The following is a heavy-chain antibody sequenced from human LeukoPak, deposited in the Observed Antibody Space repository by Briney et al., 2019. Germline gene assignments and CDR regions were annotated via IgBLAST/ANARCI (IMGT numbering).Heavy chain of an antibody. V-gene: IGHV3-21*01. Sequence: GGSLRLSCAASGFTFSSYSMNWVRQAPGKGLEWVSSISSSSSYIYYADSVKGRFTISRDNAKNSLYLQMNSLRAEDTAEYYCLLVGYCSSTSCYGWGQGTLVTVSS. CDR3: LLVGYCSSTSCYG. J-gene: IGHJ4*02. D-gene: IGHD2-2*01. CDR2: ISSSSSYI. CDR1: GFTFSSYS.